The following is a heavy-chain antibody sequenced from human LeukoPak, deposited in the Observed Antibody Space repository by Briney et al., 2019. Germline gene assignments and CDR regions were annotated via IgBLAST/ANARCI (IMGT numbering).Heavy chain of an antibody. D-gene: IGHD5-12*01. J-gene: IGHJ6*03. V-gene: IGHV3-7*03. CDR2: IKQDGREK. CDR1: GFTISSYW. Sequence: GGSLRLSGAASGFTISSYWMSWVPPAPGQGLEWVANIKQDGREKYYVDPVKGPFTISRDNTKNSLHLQMNSLRAEDTDCYYSTRGYSGYGGYYYDYMDVWGKGPTVTVSS. CDR3: TRGYSGYGGYYYDYMDV.